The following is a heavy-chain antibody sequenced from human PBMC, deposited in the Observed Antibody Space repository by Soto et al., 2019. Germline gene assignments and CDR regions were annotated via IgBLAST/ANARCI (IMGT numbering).Heavy chain of an antibody. D-gene: IGHD3-22*01. V-gene: IGHV2-5*01. J-gene: IGHJ3*02. CDR2: IYWNDDK. CDR1: GFSLSTSGVG. CDR3: AHSQYYYDSSGYRAEAFDI. Sequence: QITLKESGPTLVKPTQTLTLTCTFSGFSLSTSGVGVGWIRQPPGKALEWLALIYWNDDKRYSPSLKSRLTITKDTSKIQVVLTMTNMDPVDTATYYCAHSQYYYDSSGYRAEAFDIWGQGTMVTVSS.